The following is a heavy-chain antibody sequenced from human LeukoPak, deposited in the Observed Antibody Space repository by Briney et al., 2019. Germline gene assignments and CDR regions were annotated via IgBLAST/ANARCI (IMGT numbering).Heavy chain of an antibody. CDR3: ARVKYSSSPHDAFDI. Sequence: SETLSLTCTVSGGSISSYYWSWIRQPAGKGLEWIGRIYTSGSTNYNPSLKSRVTMSVDTSKNQFPLKLSSVTAADTAVYYCARVKYSSSPHDAFDIWGQGTMVTVSS. D-gene: IGHD6-6*01. J-gene: IGHJ3*02. CDR2: IYTSGST. V-gene: IGHV4-4*07. CDR1: GGSISSYY.